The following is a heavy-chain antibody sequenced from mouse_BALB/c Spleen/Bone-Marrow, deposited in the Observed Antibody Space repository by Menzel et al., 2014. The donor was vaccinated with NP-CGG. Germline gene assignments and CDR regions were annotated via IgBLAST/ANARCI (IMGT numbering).Heavy chain of an antibody. CDR1: GFTFSDYY. CDR3: ARDSLYYYGSSYGYFDV. V-gene: IGHV5-4*02. D-gene: IGHD1-1*01. Sequence: DVMLVESGGGLMKPGGSLKLSCAASGFTFSDYYMYWVRQTPEKRLEWVATISNGGSYTYYPDSVKGRLTISRDNAKNNLYLQMSSLKSEDTAMYYCARDSLYYYGSSYGYFDVWGVGTTVTVSS. J-gene: IGHJ1*01. CDR2: ISNGGSYT.